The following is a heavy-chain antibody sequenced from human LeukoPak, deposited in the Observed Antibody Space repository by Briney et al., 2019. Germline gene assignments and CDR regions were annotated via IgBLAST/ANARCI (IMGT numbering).Heavy chain of an antibody. CDR2: ISGSGGST. Sequence: PGGSLRLSCAASGFTFSSYAMSWVSQAPGKWLEWVSAISGSGGSTYYADSVKGRFTISRDNSKNTLYLQMNSLRAEDTAVYYCAKDTCSSTSCDAFDIWGQGTMLTVSS. J-gene: IGHJ3*02. CDR3: AKDTCSSTSCDAFDI. CDR1: GFTFSSYA. V-gene: IGHV3-23*01. D-gene: IGHD2-2*01.